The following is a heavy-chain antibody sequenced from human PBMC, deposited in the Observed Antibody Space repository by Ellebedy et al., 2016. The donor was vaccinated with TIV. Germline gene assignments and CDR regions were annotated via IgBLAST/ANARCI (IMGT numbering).Heavy chain of an antibody. CDR3: AKRNGGIAAFEGGY. Sequence: GESLKISCAASGFTFSSYAMSWVRQAPGKGLAWVSGISGSGGSIHYADSVKGRFTISRDNSKNTLYLQMNSLRAEDTAVYNCAKRNGGIAAFEGGYWGQGTLVTVSS. V-gene: IGHV3-23*01. CDR1: GFTFSSYA. CDR2: ISGSGGSI. J-gene: IGHJ4*02. D-gene: IGHD6-25*01.